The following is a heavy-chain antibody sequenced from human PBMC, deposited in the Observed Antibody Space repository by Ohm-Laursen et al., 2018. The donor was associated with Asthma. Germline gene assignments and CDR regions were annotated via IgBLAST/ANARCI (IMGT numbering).Heavy chain of an antibody. Sequence: ASVKVSCKASGYTFTGYYMHWVRQAPGQGLEWMGRINPNSGSTNYAQKFQGRVTMTRDTSISTAYMELSRLRSDDTAVYYCARDDLYSSGWYSYYYGMDVWGQGTTVTVSS. V-gene: IGHV1-2*06. CDR1: GYTFTGYY. D-gene: IGHD6-19*01. CDR2: INPNSGST. J-gene: IGHJ6*02. CDR3: ARDDLYSSGWYSYYYGMDV.